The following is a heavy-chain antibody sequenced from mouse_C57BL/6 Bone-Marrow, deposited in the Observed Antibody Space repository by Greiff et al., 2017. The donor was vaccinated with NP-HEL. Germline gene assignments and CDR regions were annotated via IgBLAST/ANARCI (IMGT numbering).Heavy chain of an antibody. CDR1: GYTFTSYW. V-gene: IGHV1-61*01. J-gene: IGHJ2*01. Sequence: QVQLQQSGAELVRPGSSVKLSCKASGYTFTSYWMDWVKQRPGQGLEWIGNIYPSDSETHYNQKFKDKATLTVDKSSSTAYMQLSSLTSEDSAVYYCARSGSSYDFDYWGQGTTLTVSS. D-gene: IGHD1-1*01. CDR3: ARSGSSYDFDY. CDR2: IYPSDSET.